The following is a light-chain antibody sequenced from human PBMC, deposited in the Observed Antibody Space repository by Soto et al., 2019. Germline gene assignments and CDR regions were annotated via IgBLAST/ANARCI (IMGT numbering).Light chain of an antibody. CDR1: QSISSY. Sequence: DIQMTQSPSFLSASVGDRVTITCRASQSISSYLNWYQQKPGKAPKLLIYAASSLQSGVPSRFSGSGSGTDFTLTISSLQPEDFATYYCQQRYSTPPSFGQGTKVEIK. V-gene: IGKV1-39*01. CDR2: AAS. J-gene: IGKJ1*01. CDR3: QQRYSTPPS.